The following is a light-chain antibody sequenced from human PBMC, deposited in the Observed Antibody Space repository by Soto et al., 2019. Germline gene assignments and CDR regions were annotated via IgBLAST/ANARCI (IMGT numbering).Light chain of an antibody. CDR2: LDS. J-gene: IGKJ5*01. CDR1: QSLLHSNGYNY. V-gene: IGKV2-28*01. CDR3: MQALQTPPT. Sequence: DIVMTQSPLSLPGTPREPASISCRSSQSLLHSNGYNYLDWYLQKPGQSPQLLIYLDSNRASGVPDRFSGSGSGTDFTLKISRVEAEDVGVYYCMQALQTPPTFGQGTRLEIK.